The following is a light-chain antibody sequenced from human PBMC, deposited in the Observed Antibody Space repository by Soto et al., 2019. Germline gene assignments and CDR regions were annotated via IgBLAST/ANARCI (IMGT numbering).Light chain of an antibody. Sequence: QLVLTQSPSASASLGASVKLTCTLSSRHSSYAIAWHQQQPEKGPRYLMKLNIDGSHSRGDGIPDRFSGSSSGAERYLTISSLQSEDEADYYCQTWGTGTVVFGGGTKLTVL. CDR1: SRHSSYA. CDR2: LNIDGSH. J-gene: IGLJ2*01. CDR3: QTWGTGTVV. V-gene: IGLV4-69*02.